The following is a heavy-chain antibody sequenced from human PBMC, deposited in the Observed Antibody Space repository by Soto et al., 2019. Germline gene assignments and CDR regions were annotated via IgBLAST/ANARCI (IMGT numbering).Heavy chain of an antibody. CDR1: GGTFSSYA. D-gene: IGHD5-18*01. J-gene: IGHJ4*02. CDR2: IIPIFGTA. V-gene: IGHV1-69*13. Sequence: SVKVSCKASGGTFSSYAISWVRQAPGQGLEWMGGIIPIFGTANYAQKFQGRVTITADESTSTAYMELSSLRSEDTAVYYCATSRGGKRGYSYGPDYWGQGTLVTVSS. CDR3: ATSRGGKRGYSYGPDY.